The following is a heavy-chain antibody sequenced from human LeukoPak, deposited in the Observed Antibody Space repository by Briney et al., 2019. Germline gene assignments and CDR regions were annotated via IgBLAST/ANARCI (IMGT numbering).Heavy chain of an antibody. V-gene: IGHV1-69*01. J-gene: IGHJ4*02. CDR3: ARGRAQYQLLRFDY. CDR2: IIPIFGTA. D-gene: IGHD2-2*01. Sequence: SVKVSCXASGGTFSNYAISWVRQALGQGLEWMGGIIPIFGTANYAQKFQGRVTITADESTSTAYMELSSLRSEDTAVYYCARGRAQYQLLRFDYWGQGTLVTVSS. CDR1: GGTFSNYA.